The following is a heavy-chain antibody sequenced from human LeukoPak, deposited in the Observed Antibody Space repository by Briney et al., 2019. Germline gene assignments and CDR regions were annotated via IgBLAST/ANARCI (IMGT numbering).Heavy chain of an antibody. J-gene: IGHJ4*02. Sequence: SETLSLTCTVSGGSVSSYYWNWIRQPPGKGLEWIGYIYYSGSTNYNPSLKSRVTISVDTSKNQFSLKLSSVTAADTAVYYCARYNGRLSGLDYWGQGTLVTVSS. CDR3: ARYNGRLSGLDY. CDR2: IYYSGST. V-gene: IGHV4-59*02. D-gene: IGHD3-9*01. CDR1: GGSVSSYY.